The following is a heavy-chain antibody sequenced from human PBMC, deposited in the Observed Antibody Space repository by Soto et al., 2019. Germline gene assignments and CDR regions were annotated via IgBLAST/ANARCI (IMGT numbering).Heavy chain of an antibody. J-gene: IGHJ5*02. V-gene: IGHV4-61*01. CDR2: IYYSGST. D-gene: IGHD3-22*01. Sequence: SETLSLTCTVSGGSVSSGSYYWSWIRQPPGKGLEWIGYIYYSGSTNYNPSLKSRVTISVDTSKNQFSLKLSSVTAADTAVYYCARDSSGYWEELPRAHWFDPWGQGTLVTVSS. CDR1: GGSVSSGSYY. CDR3: ARDSSGYWEELPRAHWFDP.